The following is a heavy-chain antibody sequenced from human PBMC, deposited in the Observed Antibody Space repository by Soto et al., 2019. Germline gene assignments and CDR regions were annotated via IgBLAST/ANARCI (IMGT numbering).Heavy chain of an antibody. Sequence: SETLSLTCTVSGGSISSSSYYWGWIRQPPGKGLEWIGSIYYSGSTYYNPSLKSRVTISVDTSKNQFSLKLSSVTAADTAVYYCARHEIWDGITGGIYYYYGMDVWGQGTTVTVSS. CDR1: GGSISSSSYY. J-gene: IGHJ6*02. CDR2: IYYSGST. V-gene: IGHV4-39*01. D-gene: IGHD3-16*01. CDR3: ARHEIWDGITGGIYYYYGMDV.